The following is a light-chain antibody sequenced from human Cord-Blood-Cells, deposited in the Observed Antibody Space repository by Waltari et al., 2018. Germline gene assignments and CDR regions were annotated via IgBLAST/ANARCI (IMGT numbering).Light chain of an antibody. Sequence: QSVLTQPPSASWTPGQRVTISCSGSSSNIGSNYVYWYQQLPGTAPKLLIYRNNQRPSGVPDRLSGSNAGASASLAISGLRSEDEADYYCAAWDDSLSGAVFGGGTQLTVL. CDR3: AAWDDSLSGAV. CDR2: RNN. V-gene: IGLV1-47*01. J-gene: IGLJ7*01. CDR1: SSNIGSNY.